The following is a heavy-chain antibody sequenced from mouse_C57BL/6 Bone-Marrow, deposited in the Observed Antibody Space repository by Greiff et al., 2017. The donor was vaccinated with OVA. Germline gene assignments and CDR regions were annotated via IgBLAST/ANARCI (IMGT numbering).Heavy chain of an antibody. J-gene: IGHJ3*01. Sequence: VQLQQSGAELVRPGASVKLSCTASGFHIKDDYMHWVKQRPEQGLEWIGWLAPESGDTEYASKFQGKATITADTSSNTAYLQLSSLTSEDTAVYYCTCSSGPPFAYWGQGTLVTVSA. CDR2: LAPESGDT. CDR1: GFHIKDDY. CDR3: TCSSGPPFAY. D-gene: IGHD3-2*02. V-gene: IGHV14-4*01.